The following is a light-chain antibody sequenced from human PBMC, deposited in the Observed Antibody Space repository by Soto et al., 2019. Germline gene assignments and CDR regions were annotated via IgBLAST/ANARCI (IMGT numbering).Light chain of an antibody. Sequence: DIQMTQSPSSLSASVGDRVTITCQASQDISNYLNWYQQKPGKAPKLLIYDASNLETGVPSTFRGSRSGTDFTFTISSLQSEDIATYYCQQYANLPITFGQGTRLEIK. J-gene: IGKJ5*01. V-gene: IGKV1-33*01. CDR3: QQYANLPIT. CDR1: QDISNY. CDR2: DAS.